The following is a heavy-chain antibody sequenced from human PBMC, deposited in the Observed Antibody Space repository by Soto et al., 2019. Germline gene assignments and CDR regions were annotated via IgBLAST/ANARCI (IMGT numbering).Heavy chain of an antibody. Sequence: EVQLVESGGGLVKPGGSLRLSCAASRFTFSSYNMNWVRQAPGKGLEWVSCISSDNTNIHYADSVKGRFTTSRDNARNSLYLQMNSLRVEDTAVYYCARDDMLMMRGVIEHYFAMDVWGQGTRVTVSS. CDR3: ARDDMLMMRGVIEHYFAMDV. V-gene: IGHV3-21*02. CDR2: ISSDNTNI. CDR1: RFTFSSYN. J-gene: IGHJ6*02. D-gene: IGHD3-10*01.